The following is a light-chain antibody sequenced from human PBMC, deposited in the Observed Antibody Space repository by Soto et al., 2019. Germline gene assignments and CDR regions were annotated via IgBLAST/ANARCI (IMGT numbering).Light chain of an antibody. CDR2: TAS. CDR3: QHFNSYPWT. CDR1: QSISSW. Sequence: DIQMTQSPSTLSASVGDRVTITCRASQSISSWLTWYPQKPGKAPKLLINTASSLESGVPSRFSGSGSGTEFTLTISSLQPDDFATYYCQHFNSYPWTFGQGTKVEI. V-gene: IGKV1-5*03. J-gene: IGKJ1*01.